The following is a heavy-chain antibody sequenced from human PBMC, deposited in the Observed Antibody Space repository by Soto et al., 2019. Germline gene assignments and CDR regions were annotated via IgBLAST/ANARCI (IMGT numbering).Heavy chain of an antibody. CDR2: MYNTGST. Sequence: SETLSLTSTVSGCSISGYYWSWIRQPPGKGLEWIGYMYNTGSTVYNPSFKSRVTISVDTSKNQFSLKLNSVTAADTAVYYCARDLWGYCGTDCYPLDVWGQGTTVT. V-gene: IGHV4-59*01. CDR3: ARDLWGYCGTDCYPLDV. D-gene: IGHD2-21*02. J-gene: IGHJ6*02. CDR1: GCSISGYY.